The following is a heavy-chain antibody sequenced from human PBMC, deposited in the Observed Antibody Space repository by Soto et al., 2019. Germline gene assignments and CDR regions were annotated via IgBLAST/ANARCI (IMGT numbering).Heavy chain of an antibody. Sequence: PGESLKISCKGSGYSFTSYWIGWVRQMPGKGLEWMGIIYPGDSDTRYSPSFQGQVTISADKSISTAYLQWSSLKASDTAMYYCARGPAPKSSHHQPKKYNWFDPWGQGTLVTVSS. V-gene: IGHV5-51*01. J-gene: IGHJ5*02. CDR1: GYSFTSYW. CDR3: ARGPAPKSSHHQPKKYNWFDP. CDR2: IYPGDSDT. D-gene: IGHD6-6*01.